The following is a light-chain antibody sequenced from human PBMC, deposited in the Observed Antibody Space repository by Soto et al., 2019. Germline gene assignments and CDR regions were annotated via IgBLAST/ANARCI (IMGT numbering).Light chain of an antibody. J-gene: IGLJ2*01. CDR1: NSDVGSYNL. Sequence: QSALTQPASVSGSPGQSITISCTGTNSDVGSYNLVSWYQQQPGKAPKLIIYEVNKRPSGISNRFSGSKSANTASLTISGLQAEDEADYFCQSYDSSLSLVVFGGGTKLTVL. V-gene: IGLV2-23*02. CDR3: QSYDSSLSLVV. CDR2: EVN.